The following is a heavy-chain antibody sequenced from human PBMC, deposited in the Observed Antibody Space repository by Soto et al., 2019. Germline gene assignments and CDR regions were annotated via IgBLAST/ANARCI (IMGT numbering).Heavy chain of an antibody. D-gene: IGHD1-7*01. CDR3: ASRDPGTSVDY. CDR1: GGSFTSNNW. V-gene: IGHV4-4*02. CDR2: IYRTGST. Sequence: SETLSLTCAVPGGSFTSNNWWTWVRQPPGQGLEWIGEIYRTGSTNYNPSLKSRVTISLDKSENQFSLKVTSLTAADTAVYYCASRDPGTSVDYWGQGTLVTVSS. J-gene: IGHJ4*02.